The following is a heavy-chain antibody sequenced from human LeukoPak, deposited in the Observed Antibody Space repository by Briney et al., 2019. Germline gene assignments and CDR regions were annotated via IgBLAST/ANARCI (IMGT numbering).Heavy chain of an antibody. V-gene: IGHV4-38-2*02. CDR3: ASGVVLVSALQH. CDR1: GYSISSGYY. J-gene: IGHJ4*02. Sequence: SETLSLTCTVSGYSISSGYYWGWIRPPPGKGLEWIGSIYHSGSTYYNPSLKSRVTISVDTSKNQFSLKLSSVTAADTAVYYCASGVVLVSALQHWGQGNLVIVS. CDR2: IYHSGST. D-gene: IGHD2-21*02.